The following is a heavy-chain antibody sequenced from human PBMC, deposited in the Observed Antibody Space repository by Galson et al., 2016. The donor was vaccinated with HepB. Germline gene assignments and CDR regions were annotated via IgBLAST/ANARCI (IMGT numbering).Heavy chain of an antibody. CDR1: GFIFSGSA. CDR3: TRGFCSSTSCYANDY. D-gene: IGHD2-2*01. Sequence: FLRLSCAASGFIFSGSAMHWVRQASWKGLEWLGRIRSKANSYATTYAASVKGRFTISRDDSKNTAYLQMNSLKTEDTAMYYCTRGFCSSTSCYANDYWGQGTLVTVSS. CDR2: IRSKANSYAT. V-gene: IGHV3-73*01. J-gene: IGHJ4*02.